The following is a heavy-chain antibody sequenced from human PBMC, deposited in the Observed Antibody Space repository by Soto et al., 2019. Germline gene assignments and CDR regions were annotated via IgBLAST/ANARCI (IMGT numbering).Heavy chain of an antibody. J-gene: IGHJ4*02. CDR1: GYTFTSYG. V-gene: IGHV1-18*01. D-gene: IGHD3-9*01. Sequence: ASVKVSCKASGYTFTSYGISWVRQAPGQGLEWMGWISAYNGNTNYAQKLQGRVTMTTDTSTSTAYMELRSLRSDDTAVYYCARGWSYYDILTGYSNFDYWGQGTLVTVSS. CDR2: ISAYNGNT. CDR3: ARGWSYYDILTGYSNFDY.